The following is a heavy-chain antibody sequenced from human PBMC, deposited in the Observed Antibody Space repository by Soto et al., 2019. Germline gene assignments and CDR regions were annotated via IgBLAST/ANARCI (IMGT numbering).Heavy chain of an antibody. Sequence: QLQLQESGPGLVKPSETLSLTCTVSGGSISSSSYYWGWIRQPPGKGLEWIGSIYYSGSTYYNPSLKSRVTISVDTSKNQFSLKLSSVTAADTAVYYCASVTYYDFWSGYYGFDYWGQGTLVTVSS. V-gene: IGHV4-39*01. D-gene: IGHD3-3*01. J-gene: IGHJ4*02. CDR2: IYYSGST. CDR3: ASVTYYDFWSGYYGFDY. CDR1: GGSISSSSYY.